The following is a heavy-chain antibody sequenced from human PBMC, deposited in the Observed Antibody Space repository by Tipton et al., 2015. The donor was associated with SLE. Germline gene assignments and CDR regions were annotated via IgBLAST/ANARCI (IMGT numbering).Heavy chain of an antibody. D-gene: IGHD1-1*01. V-gene: IGHV4-4*01. CDR1: GLSMTTRPW. J-gene: IGHJ5*02. Sequence: SLRLSCSVAGLSMTTRPWWTWVRQPPGKGLEWVGEVHHTGGNNYNPSLRGRVTISMDTSKSQFSLTLKSVTAADTAVYFCARGELTEGFDPWGQGTLVTVAA. CDR2: VHHTGGN. CDR3: ARGELTEGFDP.